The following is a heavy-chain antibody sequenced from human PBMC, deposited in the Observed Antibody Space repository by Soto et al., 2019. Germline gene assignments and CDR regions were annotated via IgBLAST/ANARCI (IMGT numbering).Heavy chain of an antibody. D-gene: IGHD2-2*02. V-gene: IGHV3-21*01. Sequence: GGSLRLSCAASGFTFSSYSINWVRQAPGKGLEWVSSISSRSDIYYADSVKGRFTISRDNAKNSVSLQMNSLRAEDTAVYYCAREYTAWPLAYGLDVWGQGTTVTVSS. CDR3: AREYTAWPLAYGLDV. CDR2: ISSRSDI. CDR1: GFTFSSYS. J-gene: IGHJ6*02.